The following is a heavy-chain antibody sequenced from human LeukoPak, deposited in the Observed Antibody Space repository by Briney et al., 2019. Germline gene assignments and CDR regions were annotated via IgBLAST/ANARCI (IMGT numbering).Heavy chain of an antibody. Sequence: PGGSLRLSCAASGFTFSGYWMSWVRQAPGKGLEWVANIKQDGSEKNYVDSVKGRFTVSRDNAKNSLYLQMNSLRAEDTAVYYCAREQDSSGWPRYYYYYYGMDVWGQGTTVTVSS. CDR2: IKQDGSEK. CDR3: AREQDSSGWPRYYYYYYGMDV. CDR1: GFTFSGYW. J-gene: IGHJ6*02. D-gene: IGHD6-19*01. V-gene: IGHV3-7*01.